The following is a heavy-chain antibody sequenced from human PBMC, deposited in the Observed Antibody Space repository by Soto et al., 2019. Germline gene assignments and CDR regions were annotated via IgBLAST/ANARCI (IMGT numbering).Heavy chain of an antibody. V-gene: IGHV3-30*03. CDR3: ATPLTLIAVAGPPI. CDR2: ISYDGSNK. Sequence: GGSLRLSCAASGFTFSSYGMHWVRQAPGKGLEWVAVISYDGSNKYYADSVKGRFTISRDNSKNTLYLQMNSLRAEDTAVYYCATPLTLIAVAGPPIWGQGTMVTVS. D-gene: IGHD6-19*01. J-gene: IGHJ3*02. CDR1: GFTFSSYG.